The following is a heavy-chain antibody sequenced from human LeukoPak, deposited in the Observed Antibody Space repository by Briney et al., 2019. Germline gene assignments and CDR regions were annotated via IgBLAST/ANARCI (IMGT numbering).Heavy chain of an antibody. Sequence: SETLSLTCTVSGGSISSHYWSWIRQPPGKGLEWIGYIYYSGSTNYNPSLKSRVTISVDTSKNQFSLKLSSVTAADTAVYYCARKGGPYYDSSGYYYFDYWGQGTLVPVSS. V-gene: IGHV4-59*11. CDR2: IYYSGST. D-gene: IGHD3-22*01. CDR1: GGSISSHY. J-gene: IGHJ4*02. CDR3: ARKGGPYYDSSGYYYFDY.